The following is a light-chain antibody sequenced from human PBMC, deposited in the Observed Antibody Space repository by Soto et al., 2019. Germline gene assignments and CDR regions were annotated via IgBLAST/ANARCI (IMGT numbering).Light chain of an antibody. CDR1: FSDIGGYNY. CDR3: TSYRDSSTLRV. CDR2: EVD. Sequence: QSVLTQPASVSGSPGQSVTISCTGTFSDIGGYNYVSWYQQHPGKAPKLMIYEVDNRPSGVSNRFSGSKSGNTASLTISGLHAEDEADYYCTSYRDSSTLRVFGGVTKLPVL. V-gene: IGLV2-14*01. J-gene: IGLJ3*02.